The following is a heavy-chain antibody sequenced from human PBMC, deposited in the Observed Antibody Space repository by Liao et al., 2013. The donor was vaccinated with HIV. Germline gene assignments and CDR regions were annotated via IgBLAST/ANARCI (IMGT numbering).Heavy chain of an antibody. CDR2: IYYSGST. J-gene: IGHJ4*02. CDR3: AGRGMATLAH. D-gene: IGHD5-24*01. CDR1: SGSMSRDSYY. V-gene: IGHV4-61*01. Sequence: QPQLQESGPRLVKPSETLSLACTVSSGSMSRDSYYWSWIRQPPGKGLEWIGYIYYSGSTNYNPSLKSRVTISVDTSKNQFSLKLSSVTAADTAVYYCAGRGMATLAHWGQGTLVTVSS.